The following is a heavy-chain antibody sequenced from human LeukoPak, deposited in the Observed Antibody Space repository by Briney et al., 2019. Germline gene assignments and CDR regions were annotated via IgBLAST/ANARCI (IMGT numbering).Heavy chain of an antibody. Sequence: SETLSLTCTVSGYSISSGYYWGWIRQPPGKGLEWIGSIYHSGSTYYNPSLKSRVTISVDTSKNQFSLKLSSVTAADTAVYYCARDHYGDFAFDIWGQGIMVTVSS. CDR3: ARDHYGDFAFDI. V-gene: IGHV4-38-2*02. CDR2: IYHSGST. J-gene: IGHJ3*02. D-gene: IGHD4-17*01. CDR1: GYSISSGYY.